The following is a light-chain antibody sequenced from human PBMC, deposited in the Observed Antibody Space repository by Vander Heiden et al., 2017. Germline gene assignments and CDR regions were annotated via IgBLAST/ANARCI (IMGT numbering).Light chain of an antibody. CDR3: QQFYSSPWT. V-gene: IGKV4-1*01. Sequence: DNVMTQSPASLPSSPGERATINCNSSHSVFHSTNNRNYLAWYQQKPGQPPKLLIYWASTRQSGVPDRFSGSESGTDFTLTISSLQAADVAVYYCQQFYSSPWTFGQGTKVEIK. CDR2: WAS. J-gene: IGKJ1*01. CDR1: HSVFHSTNNRNY.